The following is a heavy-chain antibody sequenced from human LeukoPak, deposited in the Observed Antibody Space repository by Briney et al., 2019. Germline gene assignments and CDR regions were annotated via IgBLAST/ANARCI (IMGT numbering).Heavy chain of an antibody. CDR2: IYYSGST. D-gene: IGHD5-24*01. CDR3: ARVYGVEMATYFDL. J-gene: IGHJ2*01. CDR1: GGSISSYY. Sequence: PSETLSLTCTVSGGSISSYYWSWIRQPPGKGLEWIGYIYYSGSTNYNPSLKSRVTISVDTSKNQFSLKLSSVTAADTAVYYCARVYGVEMATYFDLWGRGTLVTVSS. V-gene: IGHV4-59*01.